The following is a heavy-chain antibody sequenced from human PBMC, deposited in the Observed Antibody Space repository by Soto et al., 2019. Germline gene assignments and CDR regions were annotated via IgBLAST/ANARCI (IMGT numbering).Heavy chain of an antibody. D-gene: IGHD3-22*01. V-gene: IGHV4-59*08. CDR3: ARHKDRYYDSSGYLL. Sequence: SETLSLTCTVSGGSISSYYWSCIRQPPGKGLEWIGYIYYSGSTNYNPSLKSRVTISVDTSKNQFSLKLSSVTAADTAVYYCARHKDRYYDSSGYLLWGQGTLVTVSS. CDR2: IYYSGST. J-gene: IGHJ4*02. CDR1: GGSISSYY.